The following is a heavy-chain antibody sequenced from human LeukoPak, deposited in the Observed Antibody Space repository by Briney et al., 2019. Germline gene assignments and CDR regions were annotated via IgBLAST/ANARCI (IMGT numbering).Heavy chain of an antibody. J-gene: IGHJ6*02. D-gene: IGHD2-15*01. Sequence: SETLSLTCSVSGGSISGYYWSWIRQPPGKGLEWIGNIYYSGSTNYNPSLKSRVTISVDTSKNQFSLKLSSVTAADTAVYYCARDGVVSSYYYGMDVWGQGTTVTVSS. CDR2: IYYSGST. V-gene: IGHV4-59*01. CDR1: GGSISGYY. CDR3: ARDGVVSSYYYGMDV.